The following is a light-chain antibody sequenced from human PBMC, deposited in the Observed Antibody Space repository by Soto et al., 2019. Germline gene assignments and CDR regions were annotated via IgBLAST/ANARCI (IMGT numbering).Light chain of an antibody. V-gene: IGLV2-11*01. CDR2: GVV. CDR3: ASWDDSLSGWV. Sequence: QSALTQPRSVSGSPGQSVTISCTGTGNDVGAYNYVSWYQHHPGRPPKLLIYGVVRWPSGVPDRFSGSKSGNTASLTISGLQAEAEADYYCASWDDSLSGWVFGGGTKVTVL. CDR1: GNDVGAYNY. J-gene: IGLJ3*02.